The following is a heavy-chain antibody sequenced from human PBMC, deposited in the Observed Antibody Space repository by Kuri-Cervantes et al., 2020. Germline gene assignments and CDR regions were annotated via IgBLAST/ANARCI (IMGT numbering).Heavy chain of an antibody. CDR3: TTGLCSGGSCYHFHYYYGMDV. V-gene: IGHV3-15*01. CDR2: IKSKTDGGTT. Sequence: GESLKISCAASGFTFSYYYMSWVRQAPGKGLEWVGRIKSKTDGGTTDYAAPVKGRFTISRDDSKNTLYLQMNSLKTEDTAVYYCTTGLCSGGSCYHFHYYYGMDVWGQGTTVTVSS. CDR1: GFTFSYYY. D-gene: IGHD2-15*01. J-gene: IGHJ6*02.